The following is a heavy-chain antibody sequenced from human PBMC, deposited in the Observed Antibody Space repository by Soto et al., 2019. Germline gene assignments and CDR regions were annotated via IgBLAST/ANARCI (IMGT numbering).Heavy chain of an antibody. J-gene: IGHJ4*02. Sequence: PSETLSLTCTVSGGSISSGGYYWSWIRQHPGKGLEWIGYIYYSGSTYYNPSLKSRVTRSVDTSKNQFSLKLSSVTAADTAVYYCARGNPYDYIWGSYPNPVVGFDYWGQGTLVTVSS. CDR2: IYYSGST. CDR3: ARGNPYDYIWGSYPNPVVGFDY. CDR1: GGSISSGGYY. V-gene: IGHV4-31*03. D-gene: IGHD3-16*02.